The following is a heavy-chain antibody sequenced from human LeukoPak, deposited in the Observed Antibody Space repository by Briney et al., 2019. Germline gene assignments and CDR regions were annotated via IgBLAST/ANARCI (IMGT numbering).Heavy chain of an antibody. Sequence: GGSLRLSCAASGFNFNNNGIHWVRQAPGKGLEWVAVISHDGSTKYYADSVKGRFTISRDNSKNTLYLQVNSLGAEDTAVYYCAKDRGYFYYGMDVWGQGTAVTVSS. J-gene: IGHJ6*02. CDR1: GFNFNNNG. V-gene: IGHV3-30*18. CDR2: ISHDGSTK. CDR3: AKDRGYFYYGMDV.